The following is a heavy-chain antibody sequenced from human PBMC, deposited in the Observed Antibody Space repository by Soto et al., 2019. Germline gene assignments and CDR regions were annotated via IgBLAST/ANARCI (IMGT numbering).Heavy chain of an antibody. V-gene: IGHV3-49*04. CDR3: TRDGLLWFPEFCPYDYYGMDV. CDR1: GFRFGDYT. CDR2: IRSKAYGWTT. D-gene: IGHD3-10*01. J-gene: IGHJ6*02. Sequence: CLRLTSTACGFRFGDYTMSWVRQGQGQGLEWVGFIRSKAYGWTTEYAASVKGRFTISRDDSKSIAYLQMNSLKTEDTAVYSCTRDGLLWFPEFCPYDYYGMDVWGQGTMVTVSS.